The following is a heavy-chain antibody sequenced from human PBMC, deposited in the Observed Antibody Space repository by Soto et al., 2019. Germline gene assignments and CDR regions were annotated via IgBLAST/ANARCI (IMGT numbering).Heavy chain of an antibody. CDR2: VDGSGGDT. CDR3: AKEFFAAAYAATSAFDL. D-gene: IGHD2-2*01. Sequence: PGGSLRLSCAASGFTFSSHAMGWLRQAPGTGPEWVAFVDGSGGDTSYADSVKGRFTISRDNSDNSLFLDMNSLRAEDTGRYFCAKEFFAAAYAATSAFDLRAQRTLVTGSS. CDR1: GFTFSSHA. J-gene: IGHJ4*02. V-gene: IGHV3-23*01.